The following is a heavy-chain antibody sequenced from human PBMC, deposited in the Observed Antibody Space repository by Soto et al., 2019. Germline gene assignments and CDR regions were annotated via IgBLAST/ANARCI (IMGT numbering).Heavy chain of an antibody. CDR1: GGSISSGCYY. CDR2: IYYSGST. Sequence: PSETLSLTCTVSGGSISSGCYYWSWIRQHPGKGLEWIGYIYYSGSTYYNPSLKSRVTISVDTSKNQFSLKLSSVTAADTAVYYCARDRVVRGVIAHDAFDIWGQGTMVTVSS. V-gene: IGHV4-31*03. J-gene: IGHJ3*02. CDR3: ARDRVVRGVIAHDAFDI. D-gene: IGHD3-10*01.